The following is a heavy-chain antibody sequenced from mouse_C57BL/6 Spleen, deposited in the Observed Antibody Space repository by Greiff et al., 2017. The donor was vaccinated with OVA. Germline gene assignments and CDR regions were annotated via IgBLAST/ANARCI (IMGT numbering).Heavy chain of an antibody. J-gene: IGHJ3*01. Sequence: QVQLKESGAELVKPGASVKISCKASGYAFSSYWMNWVKQRPGKGLEWIGQIYPGDGDTNYNGKFKGKATLTADKSSSTAYMQLSSLTSEDSAVYFCATNWDVAYWGQGTLVTVSA. CDR3: ATNWDVAY. CDR1: GYAFSSYW. CDR2: IYPGDGDT. D-gene: IGHD4-1*01. V-gene: IGHV1-80*01.